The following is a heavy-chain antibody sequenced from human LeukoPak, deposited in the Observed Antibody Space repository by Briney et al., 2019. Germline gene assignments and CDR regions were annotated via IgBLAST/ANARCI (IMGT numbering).Heavy chain of an antibody. D-gene: IGHD3-22*01. CDR2: IIPIFGTA. J-gene: IGHJ4*02. V-gene: IGHV1-69*13. Sequence: ASVKVSCKASGGTFSSYAISWVRQAPGQGLEWMGGIIPIFGTANYAQKFQGRVTITADESTSTAYMELSSLRSEDTAVYYCARDLSYYDSSGLPGTFDYWGQGTLVTVSS. CDR3: ARDLSYYDSSGLPGTFDY. CDR1: GGTFSSYA.